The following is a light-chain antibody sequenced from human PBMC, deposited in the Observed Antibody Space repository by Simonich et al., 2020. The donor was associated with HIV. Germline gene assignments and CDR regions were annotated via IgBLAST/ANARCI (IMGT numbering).Light chain of an antibody. CDR3: QQSYSTPLFT. J-gene: IGKJ3*01. CDR2: AAS. V-gene: IGKV1-39*01. Sequence: DIQMTQSPSSLSASVGERVTITCRASQSISSYLNWYQQKPGKAPKLRIYAASSLQSGVPSRFSGSGSGTEFTLTISSLQPEDFATYYCQQSYSTPLFTFGPGTKVDIK. CDR1: QSISSY.